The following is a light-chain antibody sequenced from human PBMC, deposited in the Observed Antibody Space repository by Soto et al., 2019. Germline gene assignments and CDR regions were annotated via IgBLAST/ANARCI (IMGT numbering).Light chain of an antibody. J-gene: IGKJ5*01. Sequence: DIGMTQSPLSLPVAPGESASFSCRSSQSRLHSSGYNYLDWCLQKPGQSPQLVIYLVSNRASGVPGRFSGSGSGTHFTLKISRVEAEDVGVYYCMQPLQTSTFGQGTRLEIK. CDR3: MQPLQTST. CDR1: QSRLHSSGYNY. CDR2: LVS. V-gene: IGKV2-28*01.